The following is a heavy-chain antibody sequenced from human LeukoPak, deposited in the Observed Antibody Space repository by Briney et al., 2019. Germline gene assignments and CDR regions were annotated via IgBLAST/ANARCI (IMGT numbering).Heavy chain of an antibody. CDR3: ATSWFGDREIDY. CDR1: GYTLTDLS. Sequence: ASVKVSCKVSGYTLTDLSMHWVRQAPGKGLEWMGGFDPEDGETIYAQKFQGRVTMTEDTSTDTAYMELSSLRSEDTAVYYCATSWFGDREIDYWGQGTLVTVSS. J-gene: IGHJ4*02. V-gene: IGHV1-24*01. CDR2: FDPEDGET. D-gene: IGHD3-10*01.